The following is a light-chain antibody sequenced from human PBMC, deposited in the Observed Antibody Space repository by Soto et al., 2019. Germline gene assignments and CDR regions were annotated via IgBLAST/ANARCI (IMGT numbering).Light chain of an antibody. CDR2: GAS. CDR1: QSVSNNY. V-gene: IGKV3-20*01. Sequence: EIGLSHSPGTLSLSPGEIASLYSSARQSVSNNYLAWYQQKPGQAPRLLIYGASSRDSGIPDRFSGSGSETDFTLTIRRLEPEDFADYYCQQYGTSPWTFGQGTKVDIK. J-gene: IGKJ1*01. CDR3: QQYGTSPWT.